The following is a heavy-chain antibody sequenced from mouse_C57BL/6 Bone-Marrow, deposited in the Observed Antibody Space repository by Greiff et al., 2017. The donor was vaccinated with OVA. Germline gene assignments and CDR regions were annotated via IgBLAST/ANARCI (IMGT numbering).Heavy chain of an antibody. D-gene: IGHD2-1*01. CDR2: IDTEDVET. V-gene: IGHV14-2*01. CDR1: GFNIKDYY. CDR3: ASYGNYIRWYFDV. J-gene: IGHJ1*03. Sequence: EVQLQQSGAELVKPGVSVKLSCTASGFNIKDYYMHWVKQSTEQGLEWIGSIDTEDVETKYAPKFQGKATITADTSSNTAYLQLSSLTSEDTAVYYCASYGNYIRWYFDVWGTGTTVTVSS.